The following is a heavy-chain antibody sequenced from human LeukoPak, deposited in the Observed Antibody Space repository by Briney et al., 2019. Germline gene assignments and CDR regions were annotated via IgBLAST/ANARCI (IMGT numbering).Heavy chain of an antibody. V-gene: IGHV4-39*01. D-gene: IGHD3/OR15-3a*01. Sequence: SETLSLTCTVSGGSISSGSYSWGWIRQPPGKGLEWIGSIYYSGSTYYNPSLKSRVTISVDTSKNQFSLKLTSVTAADTAVYYCARQTGSGLFILPGGQGTLVTVSS. CDR3: ARQTGSGLFILP. CDR2: IYYSGST. CDR1: GGSISSGSYS. J-gene: IGHJ4*02.